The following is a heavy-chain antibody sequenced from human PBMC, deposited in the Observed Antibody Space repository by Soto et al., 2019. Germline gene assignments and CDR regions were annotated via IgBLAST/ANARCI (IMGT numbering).Heavy chain of an antibody. Sequence: QVQLVESGGGVVQPGGSLRLSCAASGFTFSNFAMHWVRQAPGKGLEWVAATSFDGKNKDYADSVKGRFTISRDNSKKTLFLQMNSLRPEDTVVYYCARERAIAATGIFYSWGQGTLVTVSS. CDR1: GFTFSNFA. CDR3: ARERAIAATGIFYS. D-gene: IGHD6-13*01. V-gene: IGHV3-30*04. J-gene: IGHJ5*01. CDR2: TSFDGKNK.